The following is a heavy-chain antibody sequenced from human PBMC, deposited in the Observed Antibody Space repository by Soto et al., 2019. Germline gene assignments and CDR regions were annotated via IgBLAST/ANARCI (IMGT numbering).Heavy chain of an antibody. D-gene: IGHD6-13*01. CDR3: AKTHSRDSIAAAGSDAFDI. CDR1: GFTFSSYA. J-gene: IGHJ3*02. V-gene: IGHV3-23*01. Sequence: GGSLRLSCAASGFTFSSYAMSWVRQAPGKGLEWVSAISGSGGSTYYADSVKGRFTISRDNSKNTLYLQMNSLRAEDTAVYYCAKTHSRDSIAAAGSDAFDIWGQGTMVTVSS. CDR2: ISGSGGST.